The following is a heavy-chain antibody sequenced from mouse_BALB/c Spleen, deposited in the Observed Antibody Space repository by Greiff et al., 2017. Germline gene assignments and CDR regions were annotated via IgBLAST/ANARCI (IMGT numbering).Heavy chain of an antibody. D-gene: IGHD2-12*01. CDR3: ARGDDGYFDY. CDR1: GYTFTSYW. Sequence: QVQLQQPGAELVKPGASVKLSCKASGYTFTSYWMHWVKQRPGQGLEWIGEIDPSDSYTNYNQKFKGKATLTVDKSSSTAYMQLSSLTSEDSAVYYCARGDDGYFDYWGQGTTLTVSS. CDR2: IDPSDSYT. J-gene: IGHJ2*01. V-gene: IGHV1-69*02.